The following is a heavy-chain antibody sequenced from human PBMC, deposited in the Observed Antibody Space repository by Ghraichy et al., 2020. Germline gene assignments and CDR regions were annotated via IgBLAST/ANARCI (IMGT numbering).Heavy chain of an antibody. D-gene: IGHD3-16*02. CDR2: ISWNSGSI. V-gene: IGHV3-9*01. J-gene: IGHJ4*02. CDR1: GFTFDDYA. Sequence: GGSLRLSCAASGFTFDDYAMHWVRQAPGKGLEWVSGISWNSGSIGYADSVKGRFTISRDNAKNSLYLQMNSLRAEDTALYYCAKSRELSPNRLCFDYWGQGTLVTVSS. CDR3: AKSRELSPNRLCFDY.